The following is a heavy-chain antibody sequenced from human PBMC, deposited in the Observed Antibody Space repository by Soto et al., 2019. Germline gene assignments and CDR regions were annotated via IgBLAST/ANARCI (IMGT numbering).Heavy chain of an antibody. CDR1: EYTFTDYY. J-gene: IGHJ5*01. CDR3: ATAAYSTSWYDF. Sequence: QVQLVQSGAEVKKPGASVKLSCKSSEYTFTDYYIHWVRQAPGQGLEWMGLINPSGGSTSYAQKFKGRVTMTRDTSTSTVYMELSGLRSEDTAVYYCATAAYSTSWYDFWGQGTLVTVSS. D-gene: IGHD6-13*01. CDR2: INPSGGST. V-gene: IGHV1-46*01.